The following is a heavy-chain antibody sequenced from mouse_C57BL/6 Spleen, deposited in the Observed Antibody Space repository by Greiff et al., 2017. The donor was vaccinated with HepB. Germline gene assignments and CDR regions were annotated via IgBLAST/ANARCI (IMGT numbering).Heavy chain of an antibody. J-gene: IGHJ3*01. D-gene: IGHD2-4*01. Sequence: DVMLVESGGGLVKPGGSLKLSCAASGFTFSSYAMSWVRQTPEKRLEWVATISDGGSYTYYPDNVKGRFTISRDNAKNNLYLQMSHLKSEDTAMYYCARDAPYDYGAYWGQGTLVTVSA. V-gene: IGHV5-4*01. CDR2: ISDGGSYT. CDR1: GFTFSSYA. CDR3: ARDAPYDYGAY.